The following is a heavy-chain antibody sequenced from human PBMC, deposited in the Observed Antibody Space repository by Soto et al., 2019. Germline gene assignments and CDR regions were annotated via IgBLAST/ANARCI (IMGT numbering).Heavy chain of an antibody. CDR2: IYYSGST. D-gene: IGHD1-7*01. CDR1: GGSISSYY. CDR3: ARTPIHRLELHNFDY. Sequence: SETLSLTCTVSGGSISSYYWSWIRQPPGKGLEWIGYIYYSGSTNYNPSLKSRVTISVDTSKNQFSLKLSSVTAADTAVYYCARTPIHRLELHNFDYWGQGTLVTVSS. V-gene: IGHV4-59*01. J-gene: IGHJ4*02.